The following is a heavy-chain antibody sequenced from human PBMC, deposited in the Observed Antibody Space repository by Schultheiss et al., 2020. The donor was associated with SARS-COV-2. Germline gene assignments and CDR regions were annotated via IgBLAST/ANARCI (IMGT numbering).Heavy chain of an antibody. CDR3: ARGRGGHDYGDPNSYWYFDL. D-gene: IGHD4-17*01. V-gene: IGHV4-38-2*01. J-gene: IGHJ2*01. CDR2: IYHSGST. Sequence: SETLSLTCAVSGYSISSGYYWGWIRQPPGKGLEWIGSIYHSGSTYYNPSLKSRVTISVDTSKNQFSLKLSSVTAADTAVYYCARGRGGHDYGDPNSYWYFDLWGRGTLVTVSS. CDR1: GYSISSGYY.